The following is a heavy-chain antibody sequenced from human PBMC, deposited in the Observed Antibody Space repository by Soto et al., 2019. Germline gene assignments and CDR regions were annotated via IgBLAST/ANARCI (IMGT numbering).Heavy chain of an antibody. D-gene: IGHD6-13*01. CDR2: IYYSGST. CDR1: GGSISSSSYY. V-gene: IGHV4-39*01. J-gene: IGHJ4*02. CDR3: AIRRYSSSWYRDY. Sequence: LEILSLTCTVSGGSISSSSYYWGWIRQPPGKGLEWIGSIYYSGSTYYNPSLKSRVTISVDTSKNQFSLKLSSVTAADTAVYYCAIRRYSSSWYRDYWGQGTLVTVSS.